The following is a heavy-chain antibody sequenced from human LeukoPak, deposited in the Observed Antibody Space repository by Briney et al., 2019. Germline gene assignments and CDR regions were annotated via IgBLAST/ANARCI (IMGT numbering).Heavy chain of an antibody. CDR3: WLGYFVRNDY. V-gene: IGHV3-21*04. CDR1: GFTFSSYS. D-gene: IGHD5-12*01. Sequence: GGSLRLSCAASGFTFSSYSMNWVRQAPGKGLQWVSSITRSSSYIYYADSVKGRFTIFNDNAKNSLYLQMNSLRGGDTPLDDFWLGYFVRNDYWGQGTLVTVSS. J-gene: IGHJ4*02. CDR2: ITRSSSYI.